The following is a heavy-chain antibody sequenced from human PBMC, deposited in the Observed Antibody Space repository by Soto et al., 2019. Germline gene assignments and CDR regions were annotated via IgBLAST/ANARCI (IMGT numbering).Heavy chain of an antibody. D-gene: IGHD5-18*01. CDR1: GFTFSSYA. V-gene: IGHV3-23*01. J-gene: IGHJ4*02. CDR2: ISSSGGTT. Sequence: PWVSLRLSCAASGFTFSSYAMSWDRQDPKTGLESVSAISSSGGTTYYANSVQSRLTSFRDNSYNKLYLQMNSLRAEDTAVYYCAKTRYTSGYWLAFDFWGQGTLVTVSS. CDR3: AKTRYTSGYWLAFDF.